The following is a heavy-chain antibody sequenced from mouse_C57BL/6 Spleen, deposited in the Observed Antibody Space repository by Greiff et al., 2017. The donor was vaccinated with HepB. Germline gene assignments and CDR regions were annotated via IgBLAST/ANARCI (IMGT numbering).Heavy chain of an antibody. V-gene: IGHV1-81*01. CDR3: ARWWDGYAMDY. Sequence: QVQLQQSGAELARPGASVKLSCKASGYTFTSYGISWVKQRTGQGLEWIGEIYPRSGNTYYNEKFKGKATLTADKSSSTAYMEHRSLTSEDSAVYFCARWWDGYAMDYWGQGTSVTVSS. J-gene: IGHJ4*01. CDR2: IYPRSGNT. CDR1: GYTFTSYG. D-gene: IGHD1-1*02.